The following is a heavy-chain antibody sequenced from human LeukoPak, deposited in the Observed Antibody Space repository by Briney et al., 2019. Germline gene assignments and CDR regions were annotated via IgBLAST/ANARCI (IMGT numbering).Heavy chain of an antibody. CDR2: INPSGGST. CDR1: GYTFTSYY. V-gene: IGHV1-46*01. D-gene: IGHD3-9*01. CDR3: AREEAITIFTRHCYFDY. J-gene: IGHJ4*02. Sequence: ASVKVSCKASGYTFTSYYMHWVRQAPGQGLEWMGIINPSGGSTSYAQKFQGRVTMTRDTSTSTVYMELSSLRSEDTAVYYCAREEAITIFTRHCYFDYWGQGTLVTVSS.